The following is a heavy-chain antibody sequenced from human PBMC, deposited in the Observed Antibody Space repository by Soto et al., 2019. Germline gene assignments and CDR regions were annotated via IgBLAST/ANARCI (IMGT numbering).Heavy chain of an antibody. V-gene: IGHV3-15*01. D-gene: IGHD3-22*01. CDR1: GFTINNAW. CDR3: TTGLSNGYYNFDY. J-gene: IGHJ4*02. Sequence: GGSLRLSCAASGFTINNAWMSWVRQAPGKGLEWVGRIKGEADGGTTDYAAPVKGRITISRDHSKDTLYLRMNSLKTEDTAVYYCTTGLSNGYYNFDYWGQGTPVTVSS. CDR2: IKGEADGGTT.